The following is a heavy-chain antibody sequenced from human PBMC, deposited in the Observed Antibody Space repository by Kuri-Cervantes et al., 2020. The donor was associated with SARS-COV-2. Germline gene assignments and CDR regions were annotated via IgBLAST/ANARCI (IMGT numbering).Heavy chain of an antibody. D-gene: IGHD3-22*01. J-gene: IGHJ3*02. V-gene: IGHV3-23*01. CDR2: INDDGDRT. CDR1: GFSFKTYA. Sequence: GESLKISCEASGFSFKTYAMSWVRQGPGKGLEWVSGINDDGDRTYYADSVKGRFTISRDNFKNILYLQMSSLRVEDTGVYYCAKLGYYYDNNGYRDIDGFDIWGQGTMVTVSS. CDR3: AKLGYYYDNNGYRDIDGFDI.